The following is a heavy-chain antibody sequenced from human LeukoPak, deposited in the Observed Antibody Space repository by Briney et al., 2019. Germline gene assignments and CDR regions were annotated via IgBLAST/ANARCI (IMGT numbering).Heavy chain of an antibody. CDR2: ISSSGSI. Sequence: PGGSLRLSCAASGFTFSDNYMSWIRQAPGKGLEWVSYISSSGSIYYADSVKGRFTISRDNAKNSLYLQMNSLRAEDTAVYYCARDWRDSSGKFPNDAFDIWGQGTMVTVSS. CDR1: GFTFSDNY. V-gene: IGHV3-11*04. D-gene: IGHD3-22*01. CDR3: ARDWRDSSGKFPNDAFDI. J-gene: IGHJ3*02.